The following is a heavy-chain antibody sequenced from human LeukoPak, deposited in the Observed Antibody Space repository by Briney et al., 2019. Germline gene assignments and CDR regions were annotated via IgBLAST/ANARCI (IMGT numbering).Heavy chain of an antibody. CDR3: ARGGGSGWSGGYYMDV. Sequence: GGSLRLSCAASGFTFSSYAMHWVRQAPGKGLEYVSAISSNGGSTYYANSVKGRFTISRDNSKNTLYLQMGSLRAEDTAVYYCARGGGSGWSGGYYMDVWGKGTTVTVSS. CDR2: ISSNGGST. D-gene: IGHD6-19*01. CDR1: GFTFSSYA. J-gene: IGHJ6*03. V-gene: IGHV3-64*01.